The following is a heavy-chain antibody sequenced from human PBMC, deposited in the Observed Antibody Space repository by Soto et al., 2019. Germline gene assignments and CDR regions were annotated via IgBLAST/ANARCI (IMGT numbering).Heavy chain of an antibody. D-gene: IGHD1-26*01. CDR3: AKDPELRYFDY. CDR1: GFTFDDYA. CDR2: ISWNSGSI. Sequence: GGSLRLSCAASGFTFDDYAMHWVRQAPGKGLEWVSGISWNSGSIGYADSVKGRFTISRDNAKNSLYLQMNSLRAEDTALYYCAKDPELRYFDYWGQGTLVTVSS. J-gene: IGHJ4*02. V-gene: IGHV3-9*01.